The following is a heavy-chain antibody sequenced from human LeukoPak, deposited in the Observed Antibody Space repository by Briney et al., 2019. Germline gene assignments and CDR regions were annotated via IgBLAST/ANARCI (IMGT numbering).Heavy chain of an antibody. V-gene: IGHV3-23*01. CDR3: AKGPSSGTPYYFDY. Sequence: GGSLRLSCAASGFTFSSYAMSWVRQAPGKGLEWVSTISGGGDYTYYADSVKGRFSISRDSSKNALCLQMDSLRAEDTAVYYCAKGPSSGTPYYFDYWGQGTLVTVSS. J-gene: IGHJ4*02. D-gene: IGHD5-12*01. CDR2: ISGGGDYT. CDR1: GFTFSSYA.